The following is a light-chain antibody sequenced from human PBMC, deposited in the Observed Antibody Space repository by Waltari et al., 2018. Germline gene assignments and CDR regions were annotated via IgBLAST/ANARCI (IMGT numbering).Light chain of an antibody. CDR1: QSVSSN. J-gene: IGKJ5*01. Sequence: IVMTQSPATLSVSPGESATLSCRARQSVSSNLAWYQQKPGQAPRLLIYGASTRATGIPARFSGSGSGTEFTLTISNLQSEDLALYYCQQYNNWPPMTFGQGTRLEIK. CDR3: QQYNNWPPMT. V-gene: IGKV3-15*01. CDR2: GAS.